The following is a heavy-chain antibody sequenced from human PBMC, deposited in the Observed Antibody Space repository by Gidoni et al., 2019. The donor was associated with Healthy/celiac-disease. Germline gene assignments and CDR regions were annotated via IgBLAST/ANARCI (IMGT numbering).Heavy chain of an antibody. V-gene: IGHV3-21*01. D-gene: IGHD3-22*01. CDR2: ISSSSSYI. Sequence: EVQLVESGGGLVKPGGSLRLSCAASGFTFSSYSMNWVRQAPGKWLEWVSSISSSSSYIYYADSVKGRFTIARDNSKNSLYLHMNSLRAEDTAVYSCARDRTHSSGYCYGWGQGTLVTVSS. CDR1: GFTFSSYS. CDR3: ARDRTHSSGYCYG. J-gene: IGHJ4*02.